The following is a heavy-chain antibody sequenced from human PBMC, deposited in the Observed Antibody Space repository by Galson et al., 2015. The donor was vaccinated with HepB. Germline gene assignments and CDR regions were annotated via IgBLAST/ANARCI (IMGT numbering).Heavy chain of an antibody. CDR3: ARGAAAAGPPRRYFDY. V-gene: IGHV4-34*01. D-gene: IGHD6-13*01. Sequence: ETLSLTCAVYGGSFSGYYWSWIRQPPGKGLEWIGEINHSGSTNYNPSLKSRVTISVDTSKNQFSLKLSSVTAADTAVYYCARGAAAAGPPRRYFDYWGQGTLVTVSS. CDR1: GGSFSGYY. CDR2: INHSGST. J-gene: IGHJ4*02.